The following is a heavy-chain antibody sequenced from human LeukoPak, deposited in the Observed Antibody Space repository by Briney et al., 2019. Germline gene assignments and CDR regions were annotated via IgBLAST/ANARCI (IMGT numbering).Heavy chain of an antibody. Sequence: SETLSLTCAVYGGSFRGYYWSWIRQPPGKGLEWMGEINHSGSTNYNPSLKSRVTISVDTSKNQFPLKLSSVTAADTAVYYCARGRRQLWLRFGYYFDYWGQGTLVTVSS. J-gene: IGHJ4*02. CDR2: INHSGST. CDR1: GGSFRGYY. V-gene: IGHV4-34*01. D-gene: IGHD5-18*01. CDR3: ARGRRQLWLRFGYYFDY.